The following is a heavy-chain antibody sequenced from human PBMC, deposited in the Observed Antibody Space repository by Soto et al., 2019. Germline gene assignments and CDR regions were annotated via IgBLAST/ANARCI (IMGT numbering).Heavy chain of an antibody. CDR3: ARWVVVAAVYYGMDV. J-gene: IGHJ6*02. Sequence: SETLSLTCAVYGGSFSGYYWSWIRQPPGKGLEWIGEINHSGSTNYNPSLKSRVTISVDTSKNQFSLKLSSVTAADTAVYYCARWVVVAAVYYGMDVWGQGTTVTVSS. V-gene: IGHV4-34*01. D-gene: IGHD2-15*01. CDR1: GGSFSGYY. CDR2: INHSGST.